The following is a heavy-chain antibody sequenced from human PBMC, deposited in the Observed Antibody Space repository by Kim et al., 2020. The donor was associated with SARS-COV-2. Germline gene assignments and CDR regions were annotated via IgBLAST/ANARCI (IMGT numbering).Heavy chain of an antibody. J-gene: IGHJ3*02. Sequence: SETLSLTCTVSGGSISSGGYYWSWIRQHPGKGLEWIGYIYYSGSTYYNPSLKSRVTISVDTSKNQFSLMLSSVTAADTAVYYCARADTIFGVVIDAFDIWGQGTMVTVSS. CDR2: IYYSGST. CDR1: GGSISSGGYY. V-gene: IGHV4-31*03. D-gene: IGHD3-3*01. CDR3: ARADTIFGVVIDAFDI.